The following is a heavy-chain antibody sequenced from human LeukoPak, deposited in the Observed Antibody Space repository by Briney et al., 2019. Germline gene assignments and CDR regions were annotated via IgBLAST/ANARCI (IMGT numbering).Heavy chain of an antibody. V-gene: IGHV4-39*07. CDR2: IYYNGKT. Sequence: SETLSLTCTVSGGSVTYTNYYWGWIRQPPGKGLQWIGVIYYNGKTYYNPSLKSRVTVAVDTSKNQFSLKLSSVTAADTAVYYCASLAAAGTIGWFDPWGQGTLVTVSS. CDR1: GGSVTYTNYY. CDR3: ASLAAAGTIGWFDP. D-gene: IGHD6-13*01. J-gene: IGHJ5*02.